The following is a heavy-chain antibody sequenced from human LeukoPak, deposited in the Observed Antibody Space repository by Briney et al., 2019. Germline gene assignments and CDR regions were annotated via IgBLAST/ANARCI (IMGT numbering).Heavy chain of an antibody. CDR3: ARDPYYYGSGSLGGAFDI. Sequence: SVKVSCKASGGTFISYAISWVRQAPGQGLEWMGGIIPIFGTANYAQKFQGRVTITSDESTSTAYMELSSLRSEDTAVYYCARDPYYYGSGSLGGAFDIWGQGTMVTVSS. V-gene: IGHV1-69*13. CDR1: GGTFISYA. D-gene: IGHD3-10*01. CDR2: IIPIFGTA. J-gene: IGHJ3*02.